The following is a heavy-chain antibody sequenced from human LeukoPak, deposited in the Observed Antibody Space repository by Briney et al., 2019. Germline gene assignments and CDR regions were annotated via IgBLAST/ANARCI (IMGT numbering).Heavy chain of an antibody. CDR3: ARAKSPLNIVATMSDY. CDR1: GFTFSSYS. CDR2: ISSSSSYI. V-gene: IGHV3-21*01. D-gene: IGHD5-12*01. Sequence: GGSLRLSCAASGFTFSSYSMNWVRQAPGKGLEWVSSISSSSSYIYYADSVKGRFTISRDNAKNSLYLQMNSLRAEDTAVYYCARAKSPLNIVATMSDYWGQGTLVAVSS. J-gene: IGHJ4*02.